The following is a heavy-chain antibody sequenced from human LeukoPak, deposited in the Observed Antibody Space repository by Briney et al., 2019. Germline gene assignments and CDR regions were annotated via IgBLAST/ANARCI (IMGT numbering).Heavy chain of an antibody. CDR3: ARHGIVGQWPTLAYYYYGMDV. V-gene: IGHV1-8*01. CDR1: GYTFTSYD. Sequence: ASVKVSCKASGYTFTSYDINWVRQATGQGLEWMGWMNPNSGNTGYAQKFQGRVTMTRNTSISTAYMELSSLRSEDTAAYYCARHGIVGQWPTLAYYYYGMDVWGQGTTVTVSS. J-gene: IGHJ6*02. D-gene: IGHD1-26*01. CDR2: MNPNSGNT.